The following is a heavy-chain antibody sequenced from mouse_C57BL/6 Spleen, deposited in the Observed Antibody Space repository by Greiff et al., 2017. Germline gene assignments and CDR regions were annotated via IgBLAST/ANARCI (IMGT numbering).Heavy chain of an antibody. CDR3: ASSDYYGSSSYFDY. Sequence: VQLQQSGPELVKPGASVKISCKASGYSFTGYYMNWVKQSPEKSLEWIGEINPSTGGTTYNQKFKAKATLTVDKSSSTAYMQLKSLTSEDSAVYYCASSDYYGSSSYFDYWGQGTTLTVSS. D-gene: IGHD1-1*01. J-gene: IGHJ2*01. CDR1: GYSFTGYY. V-gene: IGHV1-42*01. CDR2: INPSTGGT.